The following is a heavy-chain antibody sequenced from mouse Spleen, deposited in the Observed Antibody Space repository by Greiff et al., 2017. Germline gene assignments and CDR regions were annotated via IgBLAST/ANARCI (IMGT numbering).Heavy chain of an antibody. Sequence: VQLQQPGAELVKPGASVKLSCKASGYTFTSYWMHWVKQRPGQGLEWIGMIHPNSGSTNYNEKFKSKATLTVDKSSSTAYMQLSSLTSEDSAVYYCARGDYGSSHAYAMDYWGQGTSVTVSS. CDR3: ARGDYGSSHAYAMDY. CDR2: IHPNSGST. CDR1: GYTFTSYW. V-gene: IGHV1-64*01. J-gene: IGHJ4*01. D-gene: IGHD1-1*01.